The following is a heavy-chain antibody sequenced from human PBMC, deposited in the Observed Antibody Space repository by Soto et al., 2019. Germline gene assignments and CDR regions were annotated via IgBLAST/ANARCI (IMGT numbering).Heavy chain of an antibody. J-gene: IGHJ6*03. CDR3: GYCSGGSYYMDV. CDR1: GYTFTSYG. CDR2: MNANSGNT. D-gene: IGHD2-15*01. V-gene: IGHV1-8*02. Sequence: ASVKVSCKASGYTFTSYGTSWVRQAPGQGLEWMGWMNANSGNTGYAQKLQGRVTMTRNTSISTAYMELSSLRSEDTAVYYCGYCSGGSYYMDVWGKGTTVTVSS.